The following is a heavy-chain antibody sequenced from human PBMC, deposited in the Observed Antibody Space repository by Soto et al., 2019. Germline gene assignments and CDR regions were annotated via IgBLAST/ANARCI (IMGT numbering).Heavy chain of an antibody. CDR3: ARHRMATIILTLFDY. CDR2: IYYSGST. J-gene: IGHJ4*02. V-gene: IGHV4-39*01. CDR1: GGSISSSSYY. Sequence: TSETLSLTCTVSGGSISSSSYYWGWIRQPPGKGLEWIGSIYYSGSTYYNPSLKSRVTISVDTSKNQFSLKLSSVTAADTAVYYCARHRMATIILTLFDYWGQGTLVTVSS. D-gene: IGHD7-27*01.